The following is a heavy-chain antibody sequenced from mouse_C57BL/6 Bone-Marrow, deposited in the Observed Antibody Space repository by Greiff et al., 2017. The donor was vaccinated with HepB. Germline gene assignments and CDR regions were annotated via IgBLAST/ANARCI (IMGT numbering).Heavy chain of an antibody. CDR1: GYSITSGYY. J-gene: IGHJ4*01. V-gene: IGHV3-6*01. CDR3: AREEYYYAMDY. Sequence: EVHLVESGPGLVKPSQSLSLTCSVTGYSITSGYYWNWIRQFPGNKLEWMGYISYDGSNNYNPSLKNRISITRDTSKNQFFLKLNSVTTEDTATYYCAREEYYYAMDYWGQGTSVTVSS. CDR2: ISYDGSN.